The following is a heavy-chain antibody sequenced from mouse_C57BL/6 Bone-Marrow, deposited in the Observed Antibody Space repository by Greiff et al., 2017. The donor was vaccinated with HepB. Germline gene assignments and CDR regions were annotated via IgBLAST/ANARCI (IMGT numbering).Heavy chain of an antibody. CDR2: IHPNSGST. Sequence: QVHVKQPGAELVKPGASVKLSCKASGYTFTSYWMHWVKQRPGQGLEWIGMIHPNSGSTNYNEKFKSKATLTVDKSSSTAYMQLSSLTSEDSAVYYCARLGYYYGSPYAMDYWGQGTSVTVSS. D-gene: IGHD1-1*01. V-gene: IGHV1-64*01. CDR1: GYTFTSYW. CDR3: ARLGYYYGSPYAMDY. J-gene: IGHJ4*01.